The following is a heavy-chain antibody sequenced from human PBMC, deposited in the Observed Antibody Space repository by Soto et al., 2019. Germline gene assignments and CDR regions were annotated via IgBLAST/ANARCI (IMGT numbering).Heavy chain of an antibody. CDR3: ARGSAARWPLYYYGMDV. J-gene: IGHJ6*02. V-gene: IGHV3-30-3*01. CDR2: ISYDGSNK. D-gene: IGHD6-6*01. CDR1: GFTFSSYA. Sequence: GGSLRLSCAASGFTFSSYAMHWVRQAPGKGLEWVAVISYDGSNKYYADSVKGRFTISRDNSKNTLYLQMNSLRAEDTAVYYCARGSAARWPLYYYGMDVWGQGTTVTVSS.